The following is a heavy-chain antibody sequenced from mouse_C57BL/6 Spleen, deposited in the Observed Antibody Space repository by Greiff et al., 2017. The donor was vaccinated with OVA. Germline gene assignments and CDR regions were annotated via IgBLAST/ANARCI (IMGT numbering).Heavy chain of an antibody. J-gene: IGHJ3*01. D-gene: IGHD1-1*01. V-gene: IGHV1-52*01. CDR2: IDPSDSET. CDR3: ARSKGIHTVGSPFAC. CDR1: RYTFTIYW. Sequence: QVQLQQPGAELVSPGSPVKLSCKAPRYTFTIYWTHWAKPRPIQGLEWIGNIDPSDSETHYNQKFKDKATLTVEKSSSTAYMQLSSLTSEDSAVYYCARSKGIHTVGSPFACWGQGALVTVSA.